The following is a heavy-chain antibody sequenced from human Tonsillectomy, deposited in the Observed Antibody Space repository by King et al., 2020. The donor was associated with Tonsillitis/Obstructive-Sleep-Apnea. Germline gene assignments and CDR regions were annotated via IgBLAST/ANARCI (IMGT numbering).Heavy chain of an antibody. Sequence: VQLVESGGGVVQPGRSLRLSCAASGFTFSSYGMHWVRQAPGKGLEWVAVIWYDGSNKYYADSVKGRFTISRDNSKNTLYLQMNSLRAEDTAVYYCARELYGDYGGVDYWGQETLVTVSS. D-gene: IGHD4-17*01. CDR3: ARELYGDYGGVDY. J-gene: IGHJ4*02. CDR1: GFTFSSYG. V-gene: IGHV3-33*01. CDR2: IWYDGSNK.